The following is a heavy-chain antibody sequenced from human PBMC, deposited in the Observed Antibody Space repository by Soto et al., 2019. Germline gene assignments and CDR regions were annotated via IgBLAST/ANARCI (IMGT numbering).Heavy chain of an antibody. CDR3: ARYPAGSYFDY. CDR1: GFTFSNYR. D-gene: IGHD6-25*01. CDR2: INSEGSNT. Sequence: GGSLRLSCAASGFTFSNYRMHWVRQAPGKGLVWVSRINSEGSNTRLADSVKGRFTISRDNAKNTLFLQMNSLRAEDTAVYYCARYPAGSYFDYWGQGTLVTVSS. J-gene: IGHJ4*02. V-gene: IGHV3-74*01.